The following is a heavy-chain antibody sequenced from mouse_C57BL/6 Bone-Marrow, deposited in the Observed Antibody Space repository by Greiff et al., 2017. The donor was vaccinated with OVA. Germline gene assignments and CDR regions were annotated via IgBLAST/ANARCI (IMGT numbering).Heavy chain of an antibody. V-gene: IGHV1-76*01. D-gene: IGHD1-1*01. CDR3: ARWGTTVAYWYFDV. Sequence: QVQLKQSGAELVRPGASVKLSCKASGYTFTDYYINWVKQRPGQGLEWIARIYPGSGNTYYNEKLKGKATLTAEKSSSTAYMQLSSLTSEDSAVYFCARWGTTVAYWYFDVWGTGTTVTVSS. CDR2: IYPGSGNT. J-gene: IGHJ1*03. CDR1: GYTFTDYY.